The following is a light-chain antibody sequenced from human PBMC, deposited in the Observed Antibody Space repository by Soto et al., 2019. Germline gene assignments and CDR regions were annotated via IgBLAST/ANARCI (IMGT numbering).Light chain of an antibody. Sequence: EIVLTQSPATLSSFPGDRVTLSCRASQYINTRLAWYQHRPGQAPRLLIYDASHRATGIPARFSGSGSGTDFTLTISSLEPEDFAVYYCQQRSNWPKTFGQGTKVDIK. V-gene: IGKV3-11*01. CDR3: QQRSNWPKT. CDR2: DAS. CDR1: QYINTR. J-gene: IGKJ1*01.